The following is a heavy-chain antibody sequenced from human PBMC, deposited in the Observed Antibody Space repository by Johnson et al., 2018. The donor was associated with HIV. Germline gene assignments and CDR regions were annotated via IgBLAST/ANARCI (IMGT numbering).Heavy chain of an antibody. V-gene: IGHV3-7*01. CDR3: ARERWSAYYGAFDI. J-gene: IGHJ3*02. Sequence: MQLVESGGGVVQPGGSLRLSCAVSGFTFSSNWMSWVRQAPGKGLEWVANIKQDGSDKNYVDSVKGRFTISRDNAKNSLYLQMNSLRPEDTAVYYCARERWSAYYGAFDIWGHGTLVTVSS. CDR2: IKQDGSDK. D-gene: IGHD3-3*01. CDR1: GFTFSSNW.